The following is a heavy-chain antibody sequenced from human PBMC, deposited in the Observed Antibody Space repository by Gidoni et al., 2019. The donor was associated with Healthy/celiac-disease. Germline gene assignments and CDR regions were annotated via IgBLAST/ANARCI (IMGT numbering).Heavy chain of an antibody. CDR1: GGSFSGYY. J-gene: IGHJ2*01. CDR3: ARALKRASGTVGATRAITGYFDL. CDR2: INHSGST. Sequence: QVQLQQWGAGLLKPSETLSLTCAVYGGSFSGYYWSWIRQPPGKGLEWIGEINHSGSTNYNPSLKSRVTISVDTSKNQFSLKLSSVTAADTAVYYCARALKRASGTVGATRAITGYFDLWGRGTLVTVSS. D-gene: IGHD1-26*01. V-gene: IGHV4-34*01.